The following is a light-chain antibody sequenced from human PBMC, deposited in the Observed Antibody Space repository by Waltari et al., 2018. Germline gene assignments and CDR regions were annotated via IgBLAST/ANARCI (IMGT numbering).Light chain of an antibody. CDR3: ISYTRSSTWV. CDR2: DVS. J-gene: IGLJ3*02. CDR1: SSDVGTYNY. V-gene: IGLV2-14*01. Sequence: QSALTQPASVSGSPGQSITISCTGTSSDVGTYNYVSWYQQHPGKAPKLMIYDVSKRPSGVSIRFSGSKSGNTASLTISELQPEDEGDYYCISYTRSSTWVFGGGTQLTVL.